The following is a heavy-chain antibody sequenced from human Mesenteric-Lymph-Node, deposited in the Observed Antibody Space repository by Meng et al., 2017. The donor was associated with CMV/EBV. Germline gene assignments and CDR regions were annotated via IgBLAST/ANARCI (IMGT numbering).Heavy chain of an antibody. CDR1: GGSISSGYY. J-gene: IGHJ5*02. Sequence: SETLSLTCTVSGGSISSGYYWGWIRQPPGKGLEWIGYIYYSGSTKYNPSLKSRVTISVDTSKNQFSLKLTSVTAADTAVYYCARDYGCSGGTCFSSWFDPWGQGTLVTVSS. CDR2: IYYSGST. V-gene: IGHV4-61*01. D-gene: IGHD2-15*01. CDR3: ARDYGCSGGTCFSSWFDP.